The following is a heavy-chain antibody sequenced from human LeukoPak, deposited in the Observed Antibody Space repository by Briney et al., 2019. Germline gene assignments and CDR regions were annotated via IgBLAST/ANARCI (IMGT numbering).Heavy chain of an antibody. D-gene: IGHD2-15*01. V-gene: IGHV3-23*01. J-gene: IGHJ4*02. CDR1: GFTFSSVA. Sequence: GGSLRLSCAAAGFTFSSVAMNWVRQAPGKGLEWVATITGSGSTTFYADSVKGRFTISRDNSKKTLFLQMNSLRAEDTAVYFCAKQIVVVTAGMNYFDNWGQGTLVTVSS. CDR3: AKQIVVVTAGMNYFDN. CDR2: ITGSGSTT.